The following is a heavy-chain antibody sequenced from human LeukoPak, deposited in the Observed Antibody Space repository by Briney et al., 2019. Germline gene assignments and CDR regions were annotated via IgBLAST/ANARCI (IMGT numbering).Heavy chain of an antibody. J-gene: IGHJ5*02. D-gene: IGHD3-3*01. Sequence: SETLSLTCSVSGGSISTDYWSWIRQSAGKGLEWIGRISTTGSASYNPSLKSRLTMSVDMSKNQFSLTLTSVTAADTAVYYCARSSAITIFGVINWIDPWGRGTLVTVSS. CDR3: ARSSAITIFGVINWIDP. CDR2: ISTTGSA. CDR1: GGSISTDY. V-gene: IGHV4-4*07.